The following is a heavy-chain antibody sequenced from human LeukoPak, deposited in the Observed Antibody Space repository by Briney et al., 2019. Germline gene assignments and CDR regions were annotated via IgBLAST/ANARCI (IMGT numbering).Heavy chain of an antibody. CDR2: INHSGST. CDR1: GGSFSGYY. V-gene: IGHV4-34*01. D-gene: IGHD4-17*01. J-gene: IGHJ4*02. Sequence: SETLSLTCAVYGGSFSGYYWSWIRQPPGKGLEWIGEINHSGSTYYNPSLKSRVTISVDTSKNQFSLKLSSVTAADTAVYYCARHGSSLYGDYAYYFDYWGQGTLVTVSS. CDR3: ARHGSSLYGDYAYYFDY.